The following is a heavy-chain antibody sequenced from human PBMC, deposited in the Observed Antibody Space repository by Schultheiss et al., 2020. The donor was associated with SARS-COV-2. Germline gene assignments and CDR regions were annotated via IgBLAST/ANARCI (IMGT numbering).Heavy chain of an antibody. V-gene: IGHV4-31*03. D-gene: IGHD2-2*01. Sequence: LRLSCTVSGGSISSGTYYWTWIRQHPGKGLEWIGHIYYSGNTNYNPSLKSRVSISVDTSKNQFSLRLTSLTAADTALYYCARQPSRTRSGLDYWGQGILVTVSS. J-gene: IGHJ4*02. CDR3: ARQPSRTRSGLDY. CDR1: GGSISSGTYY. CDR2: IYYSGNT.